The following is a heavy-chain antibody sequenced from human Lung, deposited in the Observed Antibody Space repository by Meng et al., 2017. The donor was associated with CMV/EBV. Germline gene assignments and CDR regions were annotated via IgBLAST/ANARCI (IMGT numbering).Heavy chain of an antibody. CDR3: VRDLPPYYDFWSGYLDL. Sequence: GGSXRLXCAASGFTFGGYCMNWVRQAPGKGLEWISSISSSSTYIYYADSVKGRFTISRDNAENSLYLEMNSLRPEDTAVYYCVRDLPPYYDFWSGYLDLWXQG. V-gene: IGHV3-21*01. J-gene: IGHJ5*02. CDR2: ISSSSTYI. D-gene: IGHD3-3*01. CDR1: GFTFGGYC.